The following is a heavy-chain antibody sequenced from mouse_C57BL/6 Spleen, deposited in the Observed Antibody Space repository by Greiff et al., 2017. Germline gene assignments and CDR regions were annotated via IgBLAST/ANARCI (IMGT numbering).Heavy chain of an antibody. Sequence: QVQLKQPGAELVKPGASVKLSCKASGYTFTSYWMHWVKQRPGQGLEWIGMIHPNSGSTNYNEKFKSKATLTVDKSSSTAYMQLSSLTSEDSAVYYCAREEVYYGSNYFDYWGQGTTLTVSS. J-gene: IGHJ2*01. CDR1: GYTFTSYW. D-gene: IGHD1-1*01. CDR3: AREEVYYGSNYFDY. CDR2: IHPNSGST. V-gene: IGHV1-64*01.